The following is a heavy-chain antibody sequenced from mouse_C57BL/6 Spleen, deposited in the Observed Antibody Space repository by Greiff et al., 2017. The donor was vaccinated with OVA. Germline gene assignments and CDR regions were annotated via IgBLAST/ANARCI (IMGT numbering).Heavy chain of an antibody. V-gene: IGHV1-80*01. CDR2: IYPGDGDT. Sequence: QVQLQQSGAELVKPGASVKISCKASGYAFSSYWMNWVKQRPGKGLEWIGQIYPGDGDTNYNGKFKGKATLTADKSSSTAYMQLSSLTSEDSAVYFCARGREYYAMDYWGQGTSVTVSS. J-gene: IGHJ4*01. CDR3: ARGREYYAMDY. CDR1: GYAFSSYW.